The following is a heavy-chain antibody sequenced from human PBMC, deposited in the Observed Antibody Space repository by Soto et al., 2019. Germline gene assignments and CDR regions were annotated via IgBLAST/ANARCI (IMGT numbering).Heavy chain of an antibody. V-gene: IGHV3-11*01. Sequence: SLRLSCAASGFTFSDYYMSWIRQAPGKGLEWVSYISSSGSTKYYADSVKGRFTISRDKAKNSLYLQMNSLRAEYTAVYYCARDGHDYGDHDAFDIWGQGTMVTVSS. D-gene: IGHD4-17*01. J-gene: IGHJ3*02. CDR1: GFTFSDYY. CDR2: ISSSGSTK. CDR3: ARDGHDYGDHDAFDI.